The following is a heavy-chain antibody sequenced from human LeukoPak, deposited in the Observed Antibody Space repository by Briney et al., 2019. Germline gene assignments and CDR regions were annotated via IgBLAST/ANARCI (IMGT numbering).Heavy chain of an antibody. Sequence: PSETLSLTCTVSGGSISSGSYYWSWIRQPAGKGLEWIGRIYSSGSTNYNPSLKSRVTISLDTSKNQFSLKLSSVTAADTAVYYCAKYGSGSPFDYWGQGTLVTVSS. V-gene: IGHV4-61*02. CDR2: IYSSGST. CDR1: GGSISSGSYY. CDR3: AKYGSGSPFDY. D-gene: IGHD3-10*01. J-gene: IGHJ4*02.